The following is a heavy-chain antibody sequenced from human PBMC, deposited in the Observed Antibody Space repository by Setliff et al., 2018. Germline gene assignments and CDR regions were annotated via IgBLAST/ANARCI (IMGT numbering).Heavy chain of an antibody. Sequence: ETLSLSCAASGFAFASYNMIWVRQAPGKGLEWVSSLSSANNYILYADSVKGRFTISRDNSNSTLYLQMNSLSAEDTAIYYCASSRTWIPVLDYCGQGTLVTVSS. CDR3: ASSRTWIPVLDY. D-gene: IGHD5-18*01. V-gene: IGHV3-21*01. J-gene: IGHJ4*02. CDR2: LSSANNYI. CDR1: GFAFASYN.